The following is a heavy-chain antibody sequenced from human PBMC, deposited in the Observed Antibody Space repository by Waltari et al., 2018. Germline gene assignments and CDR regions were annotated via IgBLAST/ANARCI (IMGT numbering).Heavy chain of an antibody. D-gene: IGHD6-19*01. J-gene: IGHJ4*02. CDR3: AKDQAEWLVLDGYFDS. V-gene: IGHV3-23*01. CDR1: GFHLSNCA. CDR2: MSGTGDYT. Sequence: EVQLLESGGDLEPPGGSLRLSCVGSGFHLSNCAMNWVRQAPGKGLEWVSTMSGTGDYTYYADSVKGRFTISRDNSKNTVFLHMNNLRVEDTAIYFCAKDQAEWLVLDGYFDSWGQGTPVTVSS.